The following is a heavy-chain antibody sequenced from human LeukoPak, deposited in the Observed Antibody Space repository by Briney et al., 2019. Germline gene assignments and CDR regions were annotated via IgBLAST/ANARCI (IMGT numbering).Heavy chain of an antibody. CDR2: INPNSGGT. J-gene: IGHJ4*02. CDR1: GYTFTGYY. D-gene: IGHD2-15*01. Sequence: ASVKVSCKASGYTFTGYYMHWVRQAPGQGLEWMGWINPNSGGTNYAQKFQGRVTMTRDTSISTAYMELSRLRSDATAVYYCARDSDQVVVVVAATLDYWGQGTLVTVSS. CDR3: ARDSDQVVVVVAATLDY. V-gene: IGHV1-2*02.